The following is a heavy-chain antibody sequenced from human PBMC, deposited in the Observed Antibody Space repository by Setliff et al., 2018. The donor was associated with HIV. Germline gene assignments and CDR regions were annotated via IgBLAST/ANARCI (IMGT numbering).Heavy chain of an antibody. J-gene: IGHJ6*02. CDR1: GFTFSTSW. D-gene: IGHD3-3*01. CDR3: AKDLVEGVDSTSYYYVMDV. V-gene: IGHV3-74*01. CDR2: INADGSST. Sequence: PGGSLRLSCAASGFTFSTSWMNWVRQAPGKGLVWVARINADGSSTSYADSVKGRFTISRDNAKNTVYLQMNSLRAEDTAVYYCAKDLVEGVDSTSYYYVMDVWGQGTTVTVSS.